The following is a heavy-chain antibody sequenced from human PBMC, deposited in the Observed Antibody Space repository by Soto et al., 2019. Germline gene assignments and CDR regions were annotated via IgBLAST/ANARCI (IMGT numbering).Heavy chain of an antibody. CDR1: GFTFDDYA. J-gene: IGHJ3*02. V-gene: IGHV3-9*01. CDR2: ISWNSGSI. D-gene: IGHD5-12*01. CDR3: AKAYDREHAFDI. Sequence: EVQLVESGGGLVQPGRSLRLSCAASGFTFDDYAMHWVRQAPGKGLEWVSGISWNSGSIGYADSVKGRFTISRDNAKNSLYLQMNSLRAEDTALYYCAKAYDREHAFDIWGQGTMVTVSS.